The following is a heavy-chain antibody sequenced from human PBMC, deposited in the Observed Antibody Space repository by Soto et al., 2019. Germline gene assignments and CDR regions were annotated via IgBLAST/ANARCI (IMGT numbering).Heavy chain of an antibody. V-gene: IGHV3-30*18. D-gene: IGHD4-17*01. Sequence: GGSLRLSCAASGFTFSSYGMHWVRQAPGKGLEWVAVISYDGSNKYYADSVKGRFTISRDNSKNTLYLQMNSLRAEDTAVYYCANDDDYGDYGSIPGDYWGQGTLVTVSS. CDR2: ISYDGSNK. J-gene: IGHJ4*02. CDR1: GFTFSSYG. CDR3: ANDDDYGDYGSIPGDY.